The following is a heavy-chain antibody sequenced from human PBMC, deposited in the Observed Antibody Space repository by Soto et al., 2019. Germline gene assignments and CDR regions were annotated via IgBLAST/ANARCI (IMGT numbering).Heavy chain of an antibody. D-gene: IGHD6-13*01. J-gene: IGHJ3*02. V-gene: IGHV3-23*01. CDR2: ISGSGGST. Sequence: GGSLRLSCAASGFTFSSYAMSWVRQAPGKGLEWVSAISGSGGSTYYADSVKGRFTISRENSKNKLYLQMNSLRAEDTAVYYCAKGIAAAAKTDAFDIWGQGTMVTVSS. CDR3: AKGIAAAAKTDAFDI. CDR1: GFTFSSYA.